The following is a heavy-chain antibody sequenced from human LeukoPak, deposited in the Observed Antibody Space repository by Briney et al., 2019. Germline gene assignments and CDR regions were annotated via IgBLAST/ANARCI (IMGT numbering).Heavy chain of an antibody. V-gene: IGHV4-59*01. CDR2: IYYSGST. D-gene: IGHD6-13*01. J-gene: IGHJ4*02. CDR3: ARGQQLVQYYFDY. Sequence: PSETLSLTCTVSGGSISSYYWSWIRQPPGKGLEWIAYIYYSGSTNYNPSLKSRVTMSVDTSKNQFSLKLSSVTAADTAVYYCARGQQLVQYYFDYGGQGTLVTVSS. CDR1: GGSISSYY.